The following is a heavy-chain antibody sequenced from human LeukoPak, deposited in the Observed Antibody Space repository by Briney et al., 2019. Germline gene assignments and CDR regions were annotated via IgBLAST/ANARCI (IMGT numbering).Heavy chain of an antibody. CDR3: AREWDGRIQLSSHDAFDI. J-gene: IGHJ3*02. CDR1: GFTFSSYA. V-gene: IGHV3-23*01. D-gene: IGHD5-18*01. Sequence: PGGSLRLSCAASGFTFSSYAMSWVRQAPGKGLEWVSAISGSGGSTYYADSVKGRFTISRDNSKNTLYLQMNSLRAEDTAVYYCAREWDGRIQLSSHDAFDIWGQGTMVTVSS. CDR2: ISGSGGST.